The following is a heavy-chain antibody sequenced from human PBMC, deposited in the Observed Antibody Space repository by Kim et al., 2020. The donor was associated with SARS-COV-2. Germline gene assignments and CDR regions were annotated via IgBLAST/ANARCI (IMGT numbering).Heavy chain of an antibody. Sequence: GGSLRLSCAASGFMSSNYYVNWVRQRPGKGLEWVSRISNDGGVTHYADSVRGRFTMYSDSAENTVYLQMNSLSAEDTAVYFCARGIFRDGFDVWGQGTTVSVSS. CDR3: ARGIFRDGFDV. CDR1: GFMSSNYY. J-gene: IGHJ6*02. CDR2: ISNDGGVT. D-gene: IGHD2-15*01. V-gene: IGHV3-74*01.